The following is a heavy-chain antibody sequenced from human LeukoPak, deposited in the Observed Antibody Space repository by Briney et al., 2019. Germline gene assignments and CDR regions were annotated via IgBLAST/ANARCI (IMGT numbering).Heavy chain of an antibody. D-gene: IGHD3-22*01. CDR1: GLSFRTHW. CDR3: ARGYYDNTGYYFFDS. V-gene: IGHV3-74*01. J-gene: IGHJ4*02. Sequence: PGGSLRLSCAASGLSFRTHWMHWVRQAPGKGPAWVSRINSDGSSTRDADSVKGRFTISRDNAKNTLHLQMNSLRAEDTAVYYCARGYYDNTGYYFFDSWGQGTLVTVSS. CDR2: INSDGSST.